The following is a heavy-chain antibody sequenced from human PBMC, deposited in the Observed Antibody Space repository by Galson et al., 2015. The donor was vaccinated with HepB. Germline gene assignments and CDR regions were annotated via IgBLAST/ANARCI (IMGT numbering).Heavy chain of an antibody. Sequence: SVKVSCKASGYTFTGYYIHWVRQAPGQGLEWMGRINPNSGGTNYAQKFQGRVTMTRDTSISTAYMELSRLSSDDTAVYYCATVDRYCSSSSWYVGYRDCHLGAQGTRVTVSS. CDR3: ATVDRYCSSSSWYVGYRDCHL. CDR1: GYTFTGYY. V-gene: IGHV1-2*06. CDR2: INPNSGGT. D-gene: IGHD2-2*01. J-gene: IGHJ4*02.